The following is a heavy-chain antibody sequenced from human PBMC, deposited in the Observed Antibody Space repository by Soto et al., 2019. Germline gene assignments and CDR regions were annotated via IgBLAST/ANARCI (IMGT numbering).Heavy chain of an antibody. CDR1: GFTFSSYA. CDR2: ISYDGSNK. Sequence: QVQLVESGGGVVQPGRSLRLSCAASGFTFSSYAMHWVRQAPGKGLEWVAVISYDGSNKYYADSVKGRFTISRDNSKNTLYLQMNSLRAEDTAVYYCARGKMTTAIGVYYYGMDVWGQGTTVTVSS. CDR3: ARGKMTTAIGVYYYGMDV. J-gene: IGHJ6*02. D-gene: IGHD4-4*01. V-gene: IGHV3-30-3*01.